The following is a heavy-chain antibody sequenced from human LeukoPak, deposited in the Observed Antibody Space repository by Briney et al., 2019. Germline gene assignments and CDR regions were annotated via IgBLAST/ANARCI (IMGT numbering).Heavy chain of an antibody. CDR1: GYTFTSYG. CDR2: ISAYNGNT. CDR3: ARADPRSIVVVNFDY. J-gene: IGHJ4*02. D-gene: IGHD3-22*01. V-gene: IGHV1-18*01. Sequence: WASVKVSCKASGYTFTSYGISWVRQAPGQGLEWMGWISAYNGNTNYAQKLQGRVTMTTDTSTSTAYMELRSLRSDGTAVYYCARADPRSIVVVNFDYWGQGTLVTVSS.